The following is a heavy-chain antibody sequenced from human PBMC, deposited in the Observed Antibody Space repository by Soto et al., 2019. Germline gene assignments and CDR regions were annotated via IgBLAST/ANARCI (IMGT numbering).Heavy chain of an antibody. V-gene: IGHV1-2*04. J-gene: IGHJ4*01. CDR2: INPNSGGT. CDR3: ARDPRGHCSGGSCSSK. Sequence: ASVKVSCKASGYTFTGYYMHWVRQAPGQGLEWMGWINPNSGGTNYAQKFQGWVTMTRDTSISTAYMELSRLRSDDTAVYYCARDPRGHCSGGSCSSKWGHGTMVTAPQ. D-gene: IGHD2-15*01. CDR1: GYTFTGYY.